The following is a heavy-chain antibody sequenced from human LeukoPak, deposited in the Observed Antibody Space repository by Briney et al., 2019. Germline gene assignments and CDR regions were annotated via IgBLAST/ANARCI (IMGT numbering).Heavy chain of an antibody. CDR1: GYTFTSYG. V-gene: IGHV1-18*01. Sequence: GASVKLSCKASGYTFTSYGISWVRQAPGQGLEWMGWISAYNGNTNYAQKLQGRDTMTTDTSTSTAYMELRSLRSDDTAVYYCARDLYGMSHWFDPWGQGTLVTVSS. CDR2: ISAYNGNT. J-gene: IGHJ5*02. D-gene: IGHD4-17*01. CDR3: ARDLYGMSHWFDP.